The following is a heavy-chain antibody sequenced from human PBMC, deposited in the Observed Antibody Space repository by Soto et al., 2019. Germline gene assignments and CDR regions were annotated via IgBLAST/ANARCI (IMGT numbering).Heavy chain of an antibody. CDR1: GVSISTYY. CDR3: ASRDYNDALDI. J-gene: IGHJ3*02. D-gene: IGHD4-4*01. CDR2: VFYSGNT. Sequence: QVQLQESGPGLVKPSETLSLTCTVSGVSISTYYWTWIRQPPGKGLEWIGQVFYSGNTNYNPSLKRRVTIPVDASRNQFSLRLSSVTAADTAMYYCASRDYNDALDIWGQGTLVTVSS. V-gene: IGHV4-59*01.